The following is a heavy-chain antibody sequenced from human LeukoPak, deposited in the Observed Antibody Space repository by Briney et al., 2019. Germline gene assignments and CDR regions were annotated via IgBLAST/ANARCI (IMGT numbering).Heavy chain of an antibody. CDR1: GFTFSSYG. CDR2: IRYDGSNK. CDR3: ARSVVRAARPYYFDY. V-gene: IGHV3-30*02. Sequence: GGSLRLSCAASGFTFSSYGMHWVRQAPGKGLEWVAFIRYDGSNKYYADSVKGRFTISRDNSKNTLYLQMNSLRAEDTAVYYCARSVVRAARPYYFDYWGQGTLVTVSS. D-gene: IGHD3-16*02. J-gene: IGHJ4*02.